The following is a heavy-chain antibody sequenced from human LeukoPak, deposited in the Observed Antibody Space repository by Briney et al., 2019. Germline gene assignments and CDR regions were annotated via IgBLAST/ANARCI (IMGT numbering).Heavy chain of an antibody. Sequence: SVKVSCKASGGTFSSYAISWVRQAPGQGLEWMGGIIPIFGTANYAQKFQGRVTITADESTSTAYMELSSLRSEDTAVYHCARDGVVVVPAATPKVKPNWYFDLWGRGTLVTVSS. CDR3: ARDGVVVVPAATPKVKPNWYFDL. J-gene: IGHJ2*01. V-gene: IGHV1-69*13. CDR2: IIPIFGTA. CDR1: GGTFSSYA. D-gene: IGHD2-2*01.